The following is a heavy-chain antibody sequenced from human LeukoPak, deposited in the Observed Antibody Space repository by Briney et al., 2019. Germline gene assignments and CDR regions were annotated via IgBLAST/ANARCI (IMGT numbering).Heavy chain of an antibody. CDR3: ARRGYCSGGTCYSAPFDY. D-gene: IGHD2-15*01. CDR1: GCTFTSYW. Sequence: GASLQISCNGSGCTFTSYWIGWVRQMPGKGLEWMGIIYPGDSDTRYSPSFQGQVTISADKSISTAYLQWSSLKASDTAMYYCARRGYCSGGTCYSAPFDYWGQGTLVTVSS. V-gene: IGHV5-51*01. J-gene: IGHJ4*02. CDR2: IYPGDSDT.